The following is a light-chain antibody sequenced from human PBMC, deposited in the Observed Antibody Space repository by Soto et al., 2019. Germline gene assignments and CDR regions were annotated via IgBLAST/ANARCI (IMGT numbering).Light chain of an antibody. J-gene: IGLJ2*01. CDR1: SSDVGSYDL. Sequence: QSALTQPASVSGSPGQSITISCTGTSSDVGSYDLVSWYQQHPGKAPKLMIYEGSKRPSGVSNRFSGSKSGNTASLTISGLQAEDEGDYYCCSYAGYSTLVFGGGTQLTVL. CDR3: CSYAGYSTLV. CDR2: EGS. V-gene: IGLV2-23*01.